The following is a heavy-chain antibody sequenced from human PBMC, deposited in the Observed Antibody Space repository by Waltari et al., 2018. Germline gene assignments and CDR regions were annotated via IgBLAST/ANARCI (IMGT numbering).Heavy chain of an antibody. CDR3: AKQSPSYTRGWYPLES. Sequence: EVQLVESGGNLIQPGGSLRLSCAASGFTVRTNFISWVRQAPGKGLEWCSIIYSGGNTYYAGSVKGRFTISRDNYKNMVYLEMNSLRAEDTAVYYCAKQSPSYTRGWYPLESWGPGTLVTVSP. CDR1: GFTVRTNF. D-gene: IGHD6-19*01. J-gene: IGHJ4*02. CDR2: IYSGGNT. V-gene: IGHV3-53*01.